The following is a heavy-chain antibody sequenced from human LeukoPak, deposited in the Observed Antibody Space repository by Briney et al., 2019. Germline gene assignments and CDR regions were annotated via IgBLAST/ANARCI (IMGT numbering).Heavy chain of an antibody. D-gene: IGHD6-6*01. Sequence: ASVKVSCKASGYTFTGYYMHWVRQAPGQGLEWMGRINPNSGGTNYAQKFQGRVTMTRDTSISTAYMELSRLRSADTAVYDCARESSIAASPALNLGCWGEGALATLSS. V-gene: IGHV1-2*06. CDR1: GYTFTGYY. CDR2: INPNSGGT. J-gene: IGHJ4*02. CDR3: ARESSIAASPALNLGC.